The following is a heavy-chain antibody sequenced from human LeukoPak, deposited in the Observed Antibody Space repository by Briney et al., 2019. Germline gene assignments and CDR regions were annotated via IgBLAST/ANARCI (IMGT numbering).Heavy chain of an antibody. Sequence: PGGSLRLSCAASGFTFDDYAMHWVRQAPGKGLEWVSLVSWDGGSRYYADSVKGRFTISRDNSKNSLYLQMNSLGAEDTALYYCAKDREIKGFLEWLLDRWGQGTLVTVSS. CDR2: VSWDGGSR. CDR1: GFTFDDYA. D-gene: IGHD3-3*01. J-gene: IGHJ5*02. CDR3: AKDREIKGFLEWLLDR. V-gene: IGHV3-43D*04.